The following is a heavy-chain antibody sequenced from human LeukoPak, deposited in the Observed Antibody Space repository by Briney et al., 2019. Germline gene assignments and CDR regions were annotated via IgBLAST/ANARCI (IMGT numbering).Heavy chain of an antibody. Sequence: PGGFLRLSCAASEFTFSSYAMSWVRQAPGKGLEWGSATSGSGGSTYYAHSVKGRFTISRDNSKNPLYLQKNSLTAEDTAVYYCAKGSEWALLQSFFDYWGQGTLVTVSS. V-gene: IGHV3-23*01. D-gene: IGHD1-26*01. CDR2: TSGSGGST. CDR3: AKGSEWALLQSFFDY. J-gene: IGHJ4*02. CDR1: EFTFSSYA.